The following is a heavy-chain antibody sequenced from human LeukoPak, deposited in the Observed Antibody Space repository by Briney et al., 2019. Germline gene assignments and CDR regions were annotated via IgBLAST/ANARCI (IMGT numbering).Heavy chain of an antibody. CDR3: ARDPVEWEQLLDY. CDR2: INQDGSQK. CDR1: GFTFGSCW. V-gene: IGHV3-7*01. D-gene: IGHD1-26*01. Sequence: GGSLRLSCAASGFTFGSCWMNWVRQTPGKGLEWVANINQDGSQKFYVDSVKGRFTISRDNANNSLYLQMNSLRVEDTAVYYCARDPVEWEQLLDYWGQGTLVTVSS. J-gene: IGHJ4*02.